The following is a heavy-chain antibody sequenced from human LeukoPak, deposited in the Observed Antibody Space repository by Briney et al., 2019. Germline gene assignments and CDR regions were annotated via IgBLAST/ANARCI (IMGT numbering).Heavy chain of an antibody. CDR2: ISYDGSKK. Sequence: PGKSLRLSCAASGFTFGSYGMHWVRQAPGKGLEWVAVISYDGSKKYYADSVKGRFTISRDNSKSTLYLQMNSLRAEDSAVYYCAKDSFYSYGGTYWEFSVWGQGTLVTVSS. CDR1: GFTFGSYG. J-gene: IGHJ4*02. V-gene: IGHV3-30*18. D-gene: IGHD4-23*01. CDR3: AKDSFYSYGGTYWEFSV.